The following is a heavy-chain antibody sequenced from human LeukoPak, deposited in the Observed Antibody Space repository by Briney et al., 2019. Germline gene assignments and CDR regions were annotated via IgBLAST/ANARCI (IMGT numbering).Heavy chain of an antibody. Sequence: SETLSLTCTVSGYSISSGYYWGWIRQPPGKGLEWIGSIYHSGSTYYNPSLKSRVTISVDTSKNQFSLKLSSVTAADTAVYYCARADYSSTWSHDYYYMDVCGKGTTVTVSS. D-gene: IGHD6-13*01. J-gene: IGHJ6*03. CDR2: IYHSGST. CDR3: ARADYSSTWSHDYYYMDV. V-gene: IGHV4-38-2*02. CDR1: GYSISSGYY.